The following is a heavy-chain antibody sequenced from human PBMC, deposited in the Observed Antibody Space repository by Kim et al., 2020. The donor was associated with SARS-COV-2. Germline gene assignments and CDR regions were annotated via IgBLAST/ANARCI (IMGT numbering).Heavy chain of an antibody. V-gene: IGHV3-23*01. Sequence: GRTYYANTVKGRFTISGDNSKNTLYLQMNSLRAEDTAVYYCAKDLAPDDPWGQGTLVTVSS. CDR2: GRT. CDR3: AKDLAPDDP. J-gene: IGHJ5*02.